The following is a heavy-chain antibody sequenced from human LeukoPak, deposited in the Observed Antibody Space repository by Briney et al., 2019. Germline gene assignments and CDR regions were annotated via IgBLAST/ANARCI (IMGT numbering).Heavy chain of an antibody. CDR1: GGSISSSSYY. CDR2: IYYSGST. J-gene: IGHJ4*02. D-gene: IGHD6-19*01. CDR3: ARIAVAGTDFDY. Sequence: SETLSLTCTVSGGSISSSSYYWGWIRQPPGKGLEWIVSIYYSGSTYYNPSLKSRVTISVDTSKNQFSLKLRSVTAADTAVYYCARIAVAGTDFDYWGQGTLVTVSS. V-gene: IGHV4-39*01.